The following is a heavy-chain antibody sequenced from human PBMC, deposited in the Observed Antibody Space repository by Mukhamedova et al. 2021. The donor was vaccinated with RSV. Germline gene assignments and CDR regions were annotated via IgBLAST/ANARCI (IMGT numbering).Heavy chain of an antibody. CDR3: TGGSLRFETFYYYYMNF. D-gene: IGHD3-22*01. CDR2: INPISGKT. Sequence: GPGQGLEWMGRINPISGKTNYAQKFHDRVSISADRSSKILYMELTSLKPEDTAIYYCTGGSLRFETFYYYYMNFWGKGTSVSVSS. V-gene: IGHV1-69*04. J-gene: IGHJ6*03.